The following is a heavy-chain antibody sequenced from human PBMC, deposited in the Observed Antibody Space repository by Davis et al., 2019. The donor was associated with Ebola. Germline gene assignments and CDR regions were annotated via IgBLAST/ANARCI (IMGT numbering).Heavy chain of an antibody. CDR2: ISGSGDSI. CDR3: AKEAFGSGSYHIDY. CDR1: GFTFSSYA. J-gene: IGHJ4*02. V-gene: IGHV3-23*01. Sequence: GESLKISCAASGFTFSSYAMSWVRQAPGKGLEWVLHISGSGDSIYYADSVKGRFTISRGNSKSTLYLQMTSLRVEDTAVYYCAKEAFGSGSYHIDYWGQGTLVTVSS. D-gene: IGHD3-10*01.